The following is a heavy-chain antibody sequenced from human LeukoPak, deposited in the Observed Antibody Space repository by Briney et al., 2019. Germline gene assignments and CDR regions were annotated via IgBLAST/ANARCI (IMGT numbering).Heavy chain of an antibody. J-gene: IGHJ4*02. D-gene: IGHD6-13*01. CDR3: ARDGAIAAMDY. V-gene: IGHV3-21*01. CDR1: GFTLSSYS. Sequence: GRSLRLSCAPSGFTLSSYSTNSVRQAPGKGLEWVSSISSSSSYIYYADSVKGRFTISRDNAKNSLYLQMNSLRAEDTAVYYCARDGAIAAMDYWGQGTLVTVSS. CDR2: ISSSSSYI.